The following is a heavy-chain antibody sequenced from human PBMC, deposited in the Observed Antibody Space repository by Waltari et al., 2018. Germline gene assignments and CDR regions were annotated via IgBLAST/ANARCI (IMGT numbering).Heavy chain of an antibody. CDR3: ARDLRDHYFDY. D-gene: IGHD2-21*01. Sequence: QVQLVESGGGVVQPGGSLRLSCAASGFSFNSYGMHCVRQAPGKGLEWVAIIRFDGIEEYYSDSVQGRFTISRDTSKNTLYLQMNSLRPEDTAIYYCARDLRDHYFDYWGQGTLVTVSS. CDR1: GFSFNSYG. V-gene: IGHV3-30*02. J-gene: IGHJ4*02. CDR2: IRFDGIEE.